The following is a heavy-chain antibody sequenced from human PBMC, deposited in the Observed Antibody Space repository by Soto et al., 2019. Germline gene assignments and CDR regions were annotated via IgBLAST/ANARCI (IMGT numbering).Heavy chain of an antibody. J-gene: IGHJ4*02. CDR2: ISGSGGST. Sequence: GGSLRLSCAASGFTFSNYAMSWVRQAPGKGLEWVPAISGSGGSTYYADSVKGRFTISRDNSKNTLYLQMNSLGAEDTAVYYCAKFSIVVVVAATQCFDYWGQGTLVTVSS. CDR3: AKFSIVVVVAATQCFDY. D-gene: IGHD2-15*01. CDR1: GFTFSNYA. V-gene: IGHV3-23*01.